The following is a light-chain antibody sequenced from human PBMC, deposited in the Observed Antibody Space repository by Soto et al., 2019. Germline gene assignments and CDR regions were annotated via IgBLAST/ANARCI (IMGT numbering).Light chain of an antibody. Sequence: AIQMTQSPSSLSASVGDRVTITCRASQGIRHDLDWFQQKPGKATKLLISAAFNLQGGVPARFSGSGSGTDFTLTISSLQPEDFATYYCLQKYFYPFPFGPGTKVDIK. CDR1: QGIRHD. V-gene: IGKV1-6*01. J-gene: IGKJ3*01. CDR2: AAF. CDR3: LQKYFYPFP.